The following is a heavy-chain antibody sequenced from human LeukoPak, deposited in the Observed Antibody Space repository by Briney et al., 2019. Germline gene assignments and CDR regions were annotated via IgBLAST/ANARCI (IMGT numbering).Heavy chain of an antibody. V-gene: IGHV3-23*01. CDR1: GLTFSNYA. Sequence: GGSLRLACAASGLTFSNYAMTWVRQAPGEGREWVSAVSGSGAIAYYTDSVKGRLTISRDNSKNTLYLQMSSLTVKDTAVYYCAKDRSIGTYYTFDSWGQGTLVTVSS. CDR2: VSGSGAIA. J-gene: IGHJ4*01. D-gene: IGHD1-26*01. CDR3: AKDRSIGTYYTFDS.